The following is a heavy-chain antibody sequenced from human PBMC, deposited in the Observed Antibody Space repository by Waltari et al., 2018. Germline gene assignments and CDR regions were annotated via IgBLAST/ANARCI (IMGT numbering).Heavy chain of an antibody. D-gene: IGHD1-26*01. CDR3: ARDRWGGATKGEYYFDY. Sequence: QVQLVQSGAEVKKPGASVTVSCKASGYTFTGYYMHWVRQAHGQGLEWMGRINPNSGGTNYAQKFQGRVTMTRDTSISTAYMELSRLRSDDTAVYYCARDRWGGATKGEYYFDYWGQGTLVTVSS. CDR2: INPNSGGT. J-gene: IGHJ4*02. CDR1: GYTFTGYY. V-gene: IGHV1-2*06.